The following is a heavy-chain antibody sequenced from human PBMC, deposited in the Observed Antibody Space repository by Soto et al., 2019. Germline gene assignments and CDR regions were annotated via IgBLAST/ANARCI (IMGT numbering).Heavy chain of an antibody. D-gene: IGHD3-22*01. J-gene: IGHJ4*03. CDR3: ASLTILHQSRRYYPIGPFDT. Sequence: GAYLKISGNGSGYSFTSYWISWVRQMPGKDLERMGRIDPSDSYTNYSPSFQGHVTISADKSISTAYLQWSSLKASDIAMYYCASLTILHQSRRYYPIGPFDTWRQATLVTVYS. CDR1: GYSFTSYW. CDR2: IDPSDSYT. V-gene: IGHV5-10-1*01.